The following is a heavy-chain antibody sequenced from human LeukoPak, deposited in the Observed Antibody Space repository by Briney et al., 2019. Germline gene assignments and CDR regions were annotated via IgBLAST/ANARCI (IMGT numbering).Heavy chain of an antibody. V-gene: IGHV3-49*04. D-gene: IGHD5-12*01. CDR1: GFTFGDHT. Sequence: GGSLRLSCTASGFTFGDHTMTWVRQAPGKGLEWVGLVRSKAHGGTTEYAASVKGRFTISRDDSKSIAYLQMNSLKTEDTAVYYCTRDSSGPVDPCGQGTLVTVSS. CDR2: VRSKAHGGTT. J-gene: IGHJ5*02. CDR3: TRDSSGPVDP.